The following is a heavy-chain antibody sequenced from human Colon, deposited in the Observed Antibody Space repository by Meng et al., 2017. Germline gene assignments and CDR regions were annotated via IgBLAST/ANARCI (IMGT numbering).Heavy chain of an antibody. CDR1: GASINIYY. Sequence: QVQLQQWGAGLLNPLETLPLTCNSPGASINIYYWSWIRQPPGKGLEWIGYIYHTGSTNYNPSLQSRVTISADSSKNQVSLNLNSVTAADTAVFYCGRGLTGYHAHTDYWGQGTLVTVSS. CDR2: IYHTGST. J-gene: IGHJ4*02. V-gene: IGHV4-59*12. D-gene: IGHD3-9*01. CDR3: GRGLTGYHAHTDY.